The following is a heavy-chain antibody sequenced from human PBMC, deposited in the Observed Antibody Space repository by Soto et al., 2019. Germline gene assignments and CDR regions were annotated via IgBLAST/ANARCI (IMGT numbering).Heavy chain of an antibody. Sequence: SETLSLTCTVSGGSISSSSYYWGWIRQPPGKGLEWIGSIYYGRSTYYNSSLKSRVTISVDTSKNQFSLGLSSVTAADTAMYYCARHGHWAPLDDWGPGTLVTVSS. V-gene: IGHV4-39*01. CDR1: GGSISSSSYY. CDR2: IYYGRST. CDR3: ARHGHWAPLDD. J-gene: IGHJ4*02. D-gene: IGHD3-16*01.